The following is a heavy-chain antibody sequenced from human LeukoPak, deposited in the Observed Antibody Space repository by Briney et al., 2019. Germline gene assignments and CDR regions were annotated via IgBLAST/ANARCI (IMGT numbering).Heavy chain of an antibody. CDR1: GGSISSYY. CDR2: IYYSGST. CDR3: ARDNYGGNNSGFDP. J-gene: IGHJ5*02. D-gene: IGHD4-23*01. V-gene: IGHV4-59*01. Sequence: SETLSLTCTVSGGSISSYYWSWIRQPPGKGLEWIGYIYYSGSTNYNPSLKSRVTISVDTSKNQFSLKLSSVTAADTAVYYCARDNYGGNNSGFDPWGQGTLVTVSS.